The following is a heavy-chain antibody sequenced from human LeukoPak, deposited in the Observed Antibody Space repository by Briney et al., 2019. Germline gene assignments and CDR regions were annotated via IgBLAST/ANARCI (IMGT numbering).Heavy chain of an antibody. CDR3: ARDSPRDYDAFDI. J-gene: IGHJ3*02. Sequence: PSETLSLTCTVSGGSISNYYWSWIRQPPGKGLEWIGYVFYSGSTNYNPSLRSRVTISVDTSKNQFSLKLSSVTAADTAVYYCARDSPRDYDAFDIWGQGTMVTVSS. CDR2: VFYSGST. D-gene: IGHD3/OR15-3a*01. V-gene: IGHV4-59*12. CDR1: GGSISNYY.